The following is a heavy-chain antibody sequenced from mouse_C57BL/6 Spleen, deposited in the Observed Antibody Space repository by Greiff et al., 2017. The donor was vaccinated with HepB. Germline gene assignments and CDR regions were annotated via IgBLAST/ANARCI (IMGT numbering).Heavy chain of an antibody. D-gene: IGHD2-1*01. V-gene: IGHV1-81*01. J-gene: IGHJ4*01. Sequence: VQLQQSGAELARPGASVKLSCKASGYTFTSYGISWVKQRTGQGLEWIGEIYPRSGNTYYNEKFKGKATLTADKSSSTAYMELRSLTSEDSAVYFCARSEIYYGSTRAMDYWGQGTSVTVSS. CDR1: GYTFTSYG. CDR3: ARSEIYYGSTRAMDY. CDR2: IYPRSGNT.